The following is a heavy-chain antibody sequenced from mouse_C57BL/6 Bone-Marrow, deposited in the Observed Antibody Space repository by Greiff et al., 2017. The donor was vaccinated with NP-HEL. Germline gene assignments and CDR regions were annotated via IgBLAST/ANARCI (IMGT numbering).Heavy chain of an antibody. V-gene: IGHV1-50*01. CDR2: IDPSDSYT. Sequence: QVQLQQPGAELVKPGASVKLSCKASGYTFTSYWMQWVKQRPGQGLEWIGEIDPSDSYTNYNQKFKGKATLTVDTSSSTAYMQLSSLTAEDSAVYYCASSTDSLLFDYWGQGTTLTVSS. D-gene: IGHD1-1*01. CDR1: GYTFTSYW. CDR3: ASSTDSLLFDY. J-gene: IGHJ2*01.